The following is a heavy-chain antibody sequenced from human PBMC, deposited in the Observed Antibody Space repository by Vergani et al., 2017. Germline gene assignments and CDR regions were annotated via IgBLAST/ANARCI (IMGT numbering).Heavy chain of an antibody. CDR1: GGSVSSGSYY. J-gene: IGHJ5*02. CDR3: ARGKDFWRFKSNWFDP. Sequence: QVQLQESGPGLVKPSETLSLTCTVSGGSVSSGSYYWSWIRQPPGKGLEWIGYIYYSGSTNYNPSLKSRVTISVDTSKNQFSLKLSSVTAADTAVYYCARGKDFWRFKSNWFDPWGQGTLVTVSS. CDR2: IYYSGST. V-gene: IGHV4-61*01. D-gene: IGHD3-3*01.